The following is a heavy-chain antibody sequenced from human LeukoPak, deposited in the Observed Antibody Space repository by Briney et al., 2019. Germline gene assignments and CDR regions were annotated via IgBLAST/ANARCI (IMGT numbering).Heavy chain of an antibody. V-gene: IGHV4-39*01. Sequence: SETLSLTCTVSGGSISSSAYYWGWIRQPPGKGLEWIGSVYYSGSTYYNPSLKSRVTISVDTSKNQFSLKLSSVTAADTAVYYCARLHYGGNYGYYYYYMDVWGKGTTVTISS. CDR1: GGSISSSAYY. J-gene: IGHJ6*03. D-gene: IGHD4-23*01. CDR2: VYYSGST. CDR3: ARLHYGGNYGYYYYYMDV.